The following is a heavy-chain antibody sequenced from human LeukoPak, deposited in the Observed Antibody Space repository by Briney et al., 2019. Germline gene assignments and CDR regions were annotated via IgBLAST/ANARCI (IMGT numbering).Heavy chain of an antibody. CDR1: GFTFSSYG. CDR2: ISGSGGST. D-gene: IGHD3-22*01. J-gene: IGHJ4*02. CDR3: AKDAYDSSGYYPAGFDY. Sequence: GGSLRLSCAASGFTFSSYGMSWVRQAPGKGLERVSAISGSGGSTYYADSVKGRFTISRDNSKNTLYLQMNSLRAEDTAVYYCAKDAYDSSGYYPAGFDYWGQGTLVTVSS. V-gene: IGHV3-23*01.